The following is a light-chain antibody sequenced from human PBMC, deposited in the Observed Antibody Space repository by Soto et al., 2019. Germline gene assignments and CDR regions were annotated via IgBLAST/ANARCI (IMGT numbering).Light chain of an antibody. CDR2: AAS. CDR1: QSIYSN. CDR3: QQYDTWPLT. Sequence: EIVMTQSPATLSVSPGERATLSCRASQSIYSNLAWYQQKYGQPPKLLIYAASTRATGIPARLSGSGSGTEFTLTISSLQSVDFAVYSCQQYDTWPLTFGGGTNLEIK. V-gene: IGKV3-15*01. J-gene: IGKJ4*01.